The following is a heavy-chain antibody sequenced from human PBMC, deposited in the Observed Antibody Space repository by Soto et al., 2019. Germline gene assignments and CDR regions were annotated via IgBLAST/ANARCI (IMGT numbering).Heavy chain of an antibody. CDR1: GGSISDGGYY. V-gene: IGHV4-31*03. D-gene: IGHD1-1*01. J-gene: IGHJ4*02. CDR3: ARSRMATTGPYFDY. Sequence: QVQLQESGPGLVRPSQTLSLTCTVSGGSISDGGYYWTWIRQHPVRGLEWIGYISESGTSYYHPSLKSRVIISLDTSKNQFSLNLRSVTAADTAVYYCARSRMATTGPYFDYWGQGTLVTVSS. CDR2: ISESGTS.